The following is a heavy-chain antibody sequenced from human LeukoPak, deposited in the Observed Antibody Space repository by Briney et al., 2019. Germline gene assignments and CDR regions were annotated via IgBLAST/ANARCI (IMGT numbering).Heavy chain of an antibody. CDR3: ARDIRLFWSGYYFDY. J-gene: IGHJ4*02. V-gene: IGHV3-7*01. CDR1: GFTFSSYW. D-gene: IGHD3-3*01. CDR2: IKQDGSEK. Sequence: GGSLRLSCAASGFTFSSYWMSWVCQAPGKGLEWVANIKQDGSEKYYVDSVKGRFTISRDNAKNSLYLQMNSLRAEDTAVYYCARDIRLFWSGYYFDYWGQGTLVTVSS.